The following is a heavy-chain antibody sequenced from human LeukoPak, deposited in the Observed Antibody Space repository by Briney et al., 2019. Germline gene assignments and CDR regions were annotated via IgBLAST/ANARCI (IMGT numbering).Heavy chain of an antibody. V-gene: IGHV3-21*01. D-gene: IGHD3-22*01. CDR2: ISSSSSYI. J-gene: IGHJ3*02. CDR1: GFTFSSYS. Sequence: GGSLRLSCAASGFTFSSYSMNWVRQAPGKGLEWDSSISSSSSYIYYADSVKGRFTISRDNAKNSLYLQMNSLRAEDTAVYYCARENPMIVPPAYDAFDIWGQGTMVTVSS. CDR3: ARENPMIVPPAYDAFDI.